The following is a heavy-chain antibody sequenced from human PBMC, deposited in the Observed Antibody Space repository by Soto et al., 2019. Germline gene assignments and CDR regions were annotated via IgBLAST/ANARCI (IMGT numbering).Heavy chain of an antibody. CDR3: ARAVPGFYGMDV. CDR2: ISYSGNT. V-gene: IGHV4-31*03. J-gene: IGHJ6*02. CDR1: GDSISSGGYF. Sequence: QVQLQESGPGLVKPPQTLSLTCTVSGDSISSGGYFWSWIRQHPGKGLEWIGYISYSGNTYYNPPLRSRXXIXVXXPKSYFSLNLNSVTAADTATYYGARAVPGFYGMDVWGQGTAVTVSS.